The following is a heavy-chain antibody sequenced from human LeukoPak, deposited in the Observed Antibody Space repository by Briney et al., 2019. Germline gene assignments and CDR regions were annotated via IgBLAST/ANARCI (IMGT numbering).Heavy chain of an antibody. J-gene: IGHJ6*02. CDR3: ARDPVSADSSGPPPYYYYGMDV. V-gene: IGHV1-46*01. CDR2: INPSGGST. D-gene: IGHD6-19*01. CDR1: GYTFTSYY. Sequence: ASVKVSCKASGYTFTSYYMHWVRQAPGQGFEWMGIINPSGGSTSYAQKFQGRVTMTRDTSTSTVYMELSSLRSEDTAVYYCARDPVSADSSGPPPYYYYGMDVWGQGTTVTVSS.